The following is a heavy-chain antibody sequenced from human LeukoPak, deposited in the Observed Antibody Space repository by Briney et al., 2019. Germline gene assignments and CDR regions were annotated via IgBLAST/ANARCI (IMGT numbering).Heavy chain of an antibody. D-gene: IGHD1-26*01. J-gene: IGHJ4*02. CDR2: IYTGGST. CDR1: GFIVSSNY. Sequence: GGSLRLSCAASGFIVSSNYMSWVRQAPGKGLEWVSVIYTGGSTYYADSVKGRFTISRDNSKNTVYLQMNSLRAEDTAVYFCARGPDAGSGRYRAYFDYWGQGTLATVSS. V-gene: IGHV3-53*01. CDR3: ARGPDAGSGRYRAYFDY.